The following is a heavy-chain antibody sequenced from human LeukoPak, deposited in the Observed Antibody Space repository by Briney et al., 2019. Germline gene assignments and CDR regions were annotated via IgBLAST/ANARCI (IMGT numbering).Heavy chain of an antibody. CDR2: INLSGGST. Sequence: GASVKVSCKASGYTFTSYYIHWVRQAPGQGLEWMGLINLSGGSTSYAQKFQGRVTMTRDTSTSTVYLELSSLRSEDTAVYFCFREAYYYTGMDVWGQGATVPASS. J-gene: IGHJ6*02. CDR3: FREAYYYTGMDV. V-gene: IGHV1-46*01. CDR1: GYTFTSYY. D-gene: IGHD3-10*01.